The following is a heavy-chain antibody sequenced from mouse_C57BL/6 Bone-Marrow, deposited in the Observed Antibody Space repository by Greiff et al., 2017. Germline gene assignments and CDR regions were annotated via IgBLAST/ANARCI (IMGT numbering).Heavy chain of an antibody. Sequence: VKLQESDAELVKPGASVKISCKVSGYTFTDHTIHWMKQRPEQGLEWIGYIYPRDGSTKYNEKFKGKATLTADKSSSTAYMQLNSLTSEDSAVYFCARGSSYPYYAMDYWGQGTSVTVSS. V-gene: IGHV1-78*01. CDR3: ARGSSYPYYAMDY. D-gene: IGHD1-1*01. J-gene: IGHJ4*01. CDR1: GYTFTDHT. CDR2: IYPRDGST.